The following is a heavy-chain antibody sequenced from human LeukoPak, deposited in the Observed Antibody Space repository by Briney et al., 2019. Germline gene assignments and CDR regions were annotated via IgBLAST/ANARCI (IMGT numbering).Heavy chain of an antibody. CDR3: ARRGGYSGRDFGGGPEGYLDF. J-gene: IGHJ4*02. V-gene: IGHV3-53*01. Sequence: PGGSLRLSCAASGFTVSTHYMNWVRQAPGKGLEWVSVIETGDKASYADSVKGRFTISRDDSNNKVFLHLNSVRVEDTAVYYCARRGGYSGRDFGGGPEGYLDFWGQGTVVTVSS. CDR2: IETGDKA. D-gene: IGHD5-12*01. CDR1: GFTVSTHY.